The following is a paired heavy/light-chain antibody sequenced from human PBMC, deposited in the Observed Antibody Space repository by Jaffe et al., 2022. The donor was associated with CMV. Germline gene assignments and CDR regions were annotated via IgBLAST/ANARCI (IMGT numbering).Light chain of an antibody. CDR1: QRVDNNF. CDR3: QQYDIFRT. Sequence: EIVLTQSPGTLSLSPGERATLFCRASQRVDNNFLAWYQQKPGQAPRLLIYDASSRATGTPDRFSGSGSGTDFTLTISRLEPEDFALYYCQQYDIFRTFGQGTRVEVK. J-gene: IGKJ1*01. CDR2: DAS. V-gene: IGKV3-20*01.
Heavy chain of an antibody. CDR2: IKSKVDGGST. CDR3: TTRSCGGDC. D-gene: IGHD2-21*01. Sequence: VQLVESGGDLVKPGGSLRLSCAASGITVGNVWMTWVRQAPGKGLEWVGRIKSKVDGGSTDYAAPVQGRFTVSRDDSINTLYLQMDSLKTEDTGFYYCTTRSCGGDCWGQGTLVTVSA. J-gene: IGHJ4*02. V-gene: IGHV3-15*01. CDR1: GITVGNVW.